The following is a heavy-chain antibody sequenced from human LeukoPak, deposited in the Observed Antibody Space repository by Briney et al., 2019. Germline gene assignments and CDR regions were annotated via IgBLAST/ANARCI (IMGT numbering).Heavy chain of an antibody. CDR3: ARLPTVTFFDY. CDR2: IYYSGST. CDR1: GGSISSSTFY. Sequence: SETLSLTCTVSGGSISSSTFYWGWIRQPPGKGLEWIGTIYYSGSTFYNPSLKSRVTISVGTSKNQFSLRLSSVTAADTAVYYCARLPTVTFFDYWGQGTLVTVSS. J-gene: IGHJ4*02. D-gene: IGHD4-17*01. V-gene: IGHV4-39*01.